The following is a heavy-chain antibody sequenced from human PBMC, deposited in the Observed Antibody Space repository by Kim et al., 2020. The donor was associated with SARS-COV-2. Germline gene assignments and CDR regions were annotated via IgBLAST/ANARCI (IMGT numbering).Heavy chain of an antibody. Sequence: ASVKVSCKASGYTFTSYGISWVRQAPGQGLEWMGWISAYNGNTNYAQKLQGRVTMTTDTSTSTAYMELRSLRSDDTAVYYCARGRTLKTTGTDAFDIWGQGTMVTVSS. CDR2: ISAYNGNT. CDR1: GYTFTSYG. CDR3: ARGRTLKTTGTDAFDI. V-gene: IGHV1-18*04. D-gene: IGHD4-17*01. J-gene: IGHJ3*02.